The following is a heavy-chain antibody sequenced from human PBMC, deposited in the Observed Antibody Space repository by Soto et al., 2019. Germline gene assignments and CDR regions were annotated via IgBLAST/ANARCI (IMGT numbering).Heavy chain of an antibody. D-gene: IGHD3-3*01. J-gene: IGHJ6*04. CDR2: IYSGGST. Sequence: PGGSLRLSCAASGFTVSSNYMSWVRQAPGKGLEWVSVIYSGGSTYYADSVKGRFTISRDNSKNTLYLQMNSLRAEDTAVYYCARDRRSGYDFWSDYLVWGKGTTVTSPQ. CDR3: ARDRRSGYDFWSDYLV. V-gene: IGHV3-66*01. CDR1: GFTVSSNY.